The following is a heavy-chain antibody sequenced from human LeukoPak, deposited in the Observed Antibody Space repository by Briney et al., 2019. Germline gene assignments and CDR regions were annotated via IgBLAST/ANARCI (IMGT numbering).Heavy chain of an antibody. CDR1: GDSISSSNW. V-gene: IGHV4-4*02. J-gene: IGHJ4*02. CDR3: ARDGAHSGADY. D-gene: IGHD5-12*01. CDR2: IYHSGST. Sequence: SGTLSLTCAVSGDSISSSNWWSWVRQPPGKGLEWLGEIYHSGSTNYNPSLKSRVTISVDTSKNQFSLKLSSVTAADTAVYYCARDGAHSGADYWGQGTLVTVSS.